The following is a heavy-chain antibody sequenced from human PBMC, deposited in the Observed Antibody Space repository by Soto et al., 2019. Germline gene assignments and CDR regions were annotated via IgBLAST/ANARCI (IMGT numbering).Heavy chain of an antibody. CDR2: ISGGGIST. J-gene: IGHJ6*04. D-gene: IGHD3-10*01. CDR3: AKGGKRITMVRGIKSKASGVDV. Sequence: EVQLLESGGTLVQPGGSLRLSCAASGFTFSSYVMSWVRQAPGKGLEWVSSISGGGISTYYADSVEGRFTISRDNSKNTLYLQMNGLRAGDSAIYYCAKGGKRITMVRGIKSKASGVDVWGKGTTVTVSS. CDR1: GFTFSSYV. V-gene: IGHV3-23*01.